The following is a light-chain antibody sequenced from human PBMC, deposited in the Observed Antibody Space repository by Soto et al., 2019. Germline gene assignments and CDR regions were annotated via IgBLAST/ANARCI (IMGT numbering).Light chain of an antibody. CDR3: SSYPSSSILEV. V-gene: IGLV2-14*01. CDR1: SSDVGGYNY. CDR2: EVS. J-gene: IGLJ2*01. Sequence: QSALTQPASVSGSPGQSITISCTGTSSDVGGYNYVSWYQQHPGKAPKLMIYEVSNRPSGVSNRFSGSKSGNTASLTISGLQAEDEADYYCSSYPSSSILEVFGGGTMLTVL.